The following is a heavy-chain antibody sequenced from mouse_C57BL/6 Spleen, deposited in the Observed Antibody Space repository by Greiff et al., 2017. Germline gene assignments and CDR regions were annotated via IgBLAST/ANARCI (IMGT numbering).Heavy chain of an antibody. J-gene: IGHJ4*01. D-gene: IGHD2-4*01. CDR2: ISSGGDYI. CDR3: TRAYYDYDRESMDY. CDR1: GFTFSRYA. V-gene: IGHV5-9-1*02. Sequence: EVMLVESGEGLVKPGGSLKLSCAASGFTFSRYAMSWVRQTPEKRLEWVAYISSGGDYIYYADTVKGRFTISRDNARNTLYLQMSSLKSEDTAMYYCTRAYYDYDRESMDYWGQGTSVTVSS.